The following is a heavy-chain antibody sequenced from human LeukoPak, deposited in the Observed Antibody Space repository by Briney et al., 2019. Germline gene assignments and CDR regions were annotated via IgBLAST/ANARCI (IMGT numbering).Heavy chain of an antibody. CDR2: ISSSSSTI. CDR1: GXXFXTYS. D-gene: IGHD3-22*01. CDR3: ARVHTSSYAADL. V-gene: IGHV3-48*04. Sequence: GGXXRLSXAXXGXXFXTYSXDWVRQAPGKGLEWISYISSSSSTIDFADSVKGRFTISRDNARNSVYLQMNSLRAEDTAVYYCARVHTSSYAADLWGQGTLVTVSS. J-gene: IGHJ5*02.